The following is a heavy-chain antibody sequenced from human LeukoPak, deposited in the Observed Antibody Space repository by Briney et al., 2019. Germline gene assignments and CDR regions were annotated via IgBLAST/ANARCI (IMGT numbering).Heavy chain of an antibody. CDR2: INPNSGGT. V-gene: IGHV1-2*02. J-gene: IGHJ5*02. CDR3: ARDPIDFWSGYSYNWFDP. D-gene: IGHD3-3*01. Sequence: GASVKVSCKASGYTFTGYYMHWVRQAPGQGLEWMGWINPNSGGTNYAQKFQGRVTMTRDTSISTAYMELSRLRSDDTAVYYCARDPIDFWSGYSYNWFDPWGQGTLVTVSS. CDR1: GYTFTGYY.